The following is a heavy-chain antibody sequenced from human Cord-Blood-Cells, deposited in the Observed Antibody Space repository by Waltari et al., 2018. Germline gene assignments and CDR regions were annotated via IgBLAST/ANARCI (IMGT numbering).Heavy chain of an antibody. CDR3: ARAIVVVPAANWFDP. J-gene: IGHJ5*02. CDR2: IYSGGST. V-gene: IGHV3-53*01. CDR1: GFTVSSNY. Sequence: EVQLVESGGGLIQPGGSLRLSCAASGFTVSSNYMSWVRQAPGKGVEWVSVIYSGGSTDYADSVKGRFTISRDNSKNTLYLQMNSLRAEDTAVYYCARAIVVVPAANWFDPWGQGTLVTVSS. D-gene: IGHD2-2*01.